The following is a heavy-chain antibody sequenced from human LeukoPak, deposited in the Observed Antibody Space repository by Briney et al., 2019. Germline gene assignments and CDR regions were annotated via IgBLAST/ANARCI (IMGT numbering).Heavy chain of an antibody. J-gene: IGHJ4*02. D-gene: IGHD3-9*01. V-gene: IGHV4-4*09. CDR1: GDSISSYY. CDR2: IYTSGTT. Sequence: SETLSLTCNVSGDSISSYYWSWIRQPPREGLEWIGYIYTSGTTSCNPSLKSRVTISVDTSKNQFSLRLSSATAADTAVYYCARSYYDFLTGYYLDYWGQGTLVTVSS. CDR3: ARSYYDFLTGYYLDY.